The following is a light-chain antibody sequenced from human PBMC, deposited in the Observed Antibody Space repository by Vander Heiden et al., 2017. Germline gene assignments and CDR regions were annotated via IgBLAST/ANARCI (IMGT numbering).Light chain of an antibody. CDR2: GNS. Sequence: SALTPPPSASGAPGQRVTISCTGSSSNIGAGYDVHWYQQLPGTAPKLLIYGNSNRPSGVPDRFSGSKSGTSAALAITGLQAEDEADYYCQSYDSSLSGVVFGGGTKLTVL. CDR1: SSNIGAGYD. V-gene: IGLV1-40*01. CDR3: QSYDSSLSGVV. J-gene: IGLJ2*01.